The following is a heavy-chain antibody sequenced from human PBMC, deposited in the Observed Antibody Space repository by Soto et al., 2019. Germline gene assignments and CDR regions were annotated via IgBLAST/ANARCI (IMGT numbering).Heavy chain of an antibody. J-gene: IGHJ4*02. V-gene: IGHV4-39*01. CDR3: ARHKDTSSRYLLPDN. CDR2: IYYRGNT. D-gene: IGHD6-13*01. CDR1: GGSISSGSYY. Sequence: SETLSLTCTVSGGSISSGSYYWGWIRQSPGKGLEWIGSIYYRGNTYYNPSLKSRVTISVDTSKHQFSLKMSSVTATDTAVYYCARHKDTSSRYLLPDNWGQGTLVTVSS.